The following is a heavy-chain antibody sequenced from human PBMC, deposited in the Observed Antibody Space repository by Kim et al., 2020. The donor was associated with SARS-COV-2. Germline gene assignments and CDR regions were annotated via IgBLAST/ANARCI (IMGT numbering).Heavy chain of an antibody. CDR2: TSYDGGKE. CDR1: GFTFRSYG. Sequence: GGSLRLSCAASGFTFRSYGMHWVRQAPGKGLEWVALTSYDGGKEWYADSVKGRFTISRDNFNNTLYLQMNSLRAEDTALYYCAREGDTSGLDVWGQGTTV. D-gene: IGHD3-16*01. V-gene: IGHV3-30*03. CDR3: AREGDTSGLDV. J-gene: IGHJ6*02.